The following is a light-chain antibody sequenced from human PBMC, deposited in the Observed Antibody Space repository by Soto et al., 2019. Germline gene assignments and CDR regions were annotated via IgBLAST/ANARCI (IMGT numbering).Light chain of an antibody. V-gene: IGKV1-33*01. CDR3: QPYDNLPPFT. J-gene: IGKJ3*01. CDR1: QDISNY. Sequence: DIQMTQSPSSLSASVGDRVTITCQASQDISNYLNWYQQKPGKAPKLLIYDASNLETGVPSRFSGSGSGTDFTFTISSLQPEDIATYYCQPYDNLPPFTFGPGTKLDIK. CDR2: DAS.